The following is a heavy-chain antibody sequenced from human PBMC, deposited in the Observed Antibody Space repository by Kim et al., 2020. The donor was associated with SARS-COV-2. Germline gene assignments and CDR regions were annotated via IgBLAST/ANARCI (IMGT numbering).Heavy chain of an antibody. CDR2: IWYDGSNK. CDR3: ARGSLRITMVRGVPWYYFDY. CDR1: GFTFSSYG. Sequence: GGSLRLSCAASGFTFSSYGMHWVRQAPGKGLEWVAVIWYDGSNKYYADSVKGRFTISRDNSKNTLYLQMNSLRAEDTAVYYCARGSLRITMVRGVPWYYFDYWGQGTLVTVSS. V-gene: IGHV3-33*01. J-gene: IGHJ4*02. D-gene: IGHD3-10*01.